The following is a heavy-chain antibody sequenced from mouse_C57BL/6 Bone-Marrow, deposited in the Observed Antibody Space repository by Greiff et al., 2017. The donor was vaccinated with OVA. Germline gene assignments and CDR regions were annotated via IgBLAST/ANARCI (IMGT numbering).Heavy chain of an antibody. D-gene: IGHD2-4*01. Sequence: VQLQQSGAELVRPGASVKLSCTASGFNIKDDYMHWVKQRPEQGLEWIGWIDPENGDTEYASKFQGKATITADTSSNTAYLQLSSLTSEDTAVYYVTTEAYDYSEFAYWGQGTLVTVSA. CDR1: GFNIKDDY. V-gene: IGHV14-4*01. CDR2: IDPENGDT. J-gene: IGHJ3*01. CDR3: TTEAYDYSEFAY.